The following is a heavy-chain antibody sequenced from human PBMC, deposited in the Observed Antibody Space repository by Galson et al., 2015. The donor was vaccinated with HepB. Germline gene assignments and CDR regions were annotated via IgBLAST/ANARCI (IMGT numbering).Heavy chain of an antibody. CDR1: GFIFRHHA. V-gene: IGHV3-23*01. CDR3: VKEGSWFGGDWFDP. J-gene: IGHJ5*02. CDR2: INGRGTTR. D-gene: IGHD3-16*01. Sequence: SLRLSCAGSGFIFRHHAMDWIRQAPGKGLEWVSGINGRGTTRSYSDAVKGRFSISRDNSKDTVSLQMDNLRAEDTAVYDRVKEGSWFGGDWFDPWGQGALVTVS.